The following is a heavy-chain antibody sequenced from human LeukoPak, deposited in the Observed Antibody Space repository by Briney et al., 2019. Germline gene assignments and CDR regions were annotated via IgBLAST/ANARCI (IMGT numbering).Heavy chain of an antibody. CDR2: IKSKTDGGTT. CDR1: GFTFSNAW. V-gene: IGHV3-15*01. CDR3: TTRYKAAGKGSSGWFDP. J-gene: IGHJ5*02. D-gene: IGHD6-13*01. Sequence: GGSLRLSCAASGFTFSNAWMSWVRQAPGKGLEWVGRIKSKTDGGTTDYAAPVKGRFTISRDDSKNTLYLQMNSLKTEDTAVYCCTTRYKAAGKGSSGWFDPWGQGTLVTVSS.